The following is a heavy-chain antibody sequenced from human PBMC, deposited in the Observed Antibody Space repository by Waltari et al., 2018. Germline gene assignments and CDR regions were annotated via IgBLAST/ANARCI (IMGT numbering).Heavy chain of an antibody. Sequence: QLQLQESGPGLVKPSETLSLTCTVSGGSISSSSYYWGWIRQPPGKGLEWIGSIYYSGSTYYNPSLKSRVTISVDTSKNQFSLKLSSVTAADTAVYYCAREGDMVQGVITYGPYYYGMDVWGQGTTVTVSS. CDR2: IYYSGST. J-gene: IGHJ6*02. V-gene: IGHV4-39*07. CDR1: GGSISSSSYY. CDR3: AREGDMVQGVITYGPYYYGMDV. D-gene: IGHD3-10*01.